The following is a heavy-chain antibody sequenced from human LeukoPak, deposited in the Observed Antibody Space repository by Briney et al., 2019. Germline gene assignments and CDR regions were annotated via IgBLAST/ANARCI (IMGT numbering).Heavy chain of an antibody. CDR3: ARHHAGYCSSTSCSNGYNRFDP. CDR1: GGSISSSSYY. D-gene: IGHD2-2*01. V-gene: IGHV4-39*01. CDR2: IYYSGNT. J-gene: IGHJ5*02. Sequence: SETLSLTCTVSGGSISSSSYYWGWIRQPPGKGLEWIGNIYYSGNTYYNPSLKSRVTISVDTSKNHFSLKLSSVTAADTAVYYCARHHAGYCSSTSCSNGYNRFDPWGQGTLVTVSS.